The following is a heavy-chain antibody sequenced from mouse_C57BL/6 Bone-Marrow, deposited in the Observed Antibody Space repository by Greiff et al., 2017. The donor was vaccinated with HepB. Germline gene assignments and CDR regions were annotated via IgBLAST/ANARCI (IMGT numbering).Heavy chain of an antibody. CDR2: ISYDGSN. Sequence: EVKLQQSGPGLVKPSQSLSLTCSVTGYSITSGYYWNWIRQFPGNKLEWMGYISYDGSNNYNPSLKNRISITRDTSKNQFFLKLNSVTTEDTATYYCARRESPSWFAYWGQGTLVTVSA. V-gene: IGHV3-6*01. CDR1: GYSITSGYY. CDR3: ARRESPSWFAY. J-gene: IGHJ3*01.